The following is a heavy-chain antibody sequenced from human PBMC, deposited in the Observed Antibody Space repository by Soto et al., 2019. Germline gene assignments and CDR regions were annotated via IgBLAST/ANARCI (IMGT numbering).Heavy chain of an antibody. CDR2: SSAYNDNT. J-gene: IGHJ4*02. CDR1: GYTFPSYG. CDR3: ARDLVSHPHDY. V-gene: IGHV1-18*01. Sequence: QVQLVQSGAEVKKPGASVKVSCKASGYTFPSYGISWVRQAPGQGLEWMGWSSAYNDNTNYAQKLQGRVTRTTDTSTSTAYMELRSLRSDATAVYYCARDLVSHPHDYWGQGTLVTVSS.